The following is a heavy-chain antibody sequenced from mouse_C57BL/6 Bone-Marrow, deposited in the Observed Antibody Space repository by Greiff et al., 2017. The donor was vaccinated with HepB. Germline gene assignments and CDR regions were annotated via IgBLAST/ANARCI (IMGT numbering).Heavy chain of an antibody. CDR1: GFNFKDDY. CDR2: IDPENGDT. Sequence: EVQRVESGAELVRPGASVKLSCTASGFNFKDDYMHWVKQRPEQGLEWIGWIDPENGDTEYASKFQGKATITADTSSNTAYLQLSILTSEDTAVYYCTTGGDYDGYWGQGTTLTVSS. V-gene: IGHV14-4*01. CDR3: TTGGDYDGY. D-gene: IGHD2-4*01. J-gene: IGHJ2*01.